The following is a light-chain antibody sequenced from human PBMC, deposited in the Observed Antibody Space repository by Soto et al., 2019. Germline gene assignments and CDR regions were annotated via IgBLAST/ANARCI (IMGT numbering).Light chain of an antibody. Sequence: QSALTQPASVSGSPGQSITISCTGTSGDVGGYNFVSWYQQHPGKAPKLMIYEVTNRPSGVSSRFSGSKSGNTASLTISGLQADDEADYYCKSYTSRSTYVFGTGTKLTVL. CDR2: EVT. V-gene: IGLV2-14*01. CDR3: KSYTSRSTYV. CDR1: SGDVGGYNF. J-gene: IGLJ1*01.